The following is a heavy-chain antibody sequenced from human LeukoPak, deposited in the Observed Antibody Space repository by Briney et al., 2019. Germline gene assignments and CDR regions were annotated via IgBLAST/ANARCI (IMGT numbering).Heavy chain of an antibody. CDR2: VYYSERT. Sequence: PSETVSLTCTVSGGSISNSNNFWGWIRQPPGKGLEWIGTVYYSERTYFNPSLKSRVAISVDTSKNQFSLKLKSVTVADTAVYYCARHGDVLVGPTTIDYWGQGALVTVS. CDR1: GGSISNSNNF. D-gene: IGHD1-26*01. CDR3: ARHGDVLVGPTTIDY. V-gene: IGHV4-39*01. J-gene: IGHJ4*02.